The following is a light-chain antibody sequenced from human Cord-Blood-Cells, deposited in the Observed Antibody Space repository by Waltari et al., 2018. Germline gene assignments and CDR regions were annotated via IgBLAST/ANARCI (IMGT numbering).Light chain of an antibody. Sequence: QPVLTQSSSASASLGSSVKLTCTLSSGHSSDIIAWPQQQPGKAPRYLMKLEGSGSYNKGSGVPDRFSGSSSGADRYLTIPDLQSDDEADYYCEGCDSNTRVFGGGTKLTVL. V-gene: IGLV4-60*03. CDR2: LEGSGSY. CDR3: EGCDSNTRV. J-gene: IGLJ2*01. CDR1: SGHSSDI.